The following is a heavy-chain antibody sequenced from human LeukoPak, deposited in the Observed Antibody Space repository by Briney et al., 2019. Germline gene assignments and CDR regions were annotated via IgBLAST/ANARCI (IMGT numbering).Heavy chain of an antibody. Sequence: PGGSLRLSCAASGFTFSSYGMNWVRQAPGKGLEWVSYISGSGSTIYYTDSVKGRFTISRDNAKNSLYLQMNSLRVEDTAVYYCARVGIQLWPSFDYWGQGTLVTVSS. V-gene: IGHV3-48*04. CDR3: ARVGIQLWPSFDY. CDR2: ISGSGSTI. CDR1: GFTFSSYG. D-gene: IGHD5-18*01. J-gene: IGHJ4*02.